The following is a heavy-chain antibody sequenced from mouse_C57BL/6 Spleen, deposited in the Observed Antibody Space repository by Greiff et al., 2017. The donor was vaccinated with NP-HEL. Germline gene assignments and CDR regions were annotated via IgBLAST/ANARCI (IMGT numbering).Heavy chain of an antibody. J-gene: IGHJ3*01. D-gene: IGHD4-1*01. CDR3: AGNWDLFAY. CDR1: GFTFSDYG. CDR2: ISSGSSTI. V-gene: IGHV5-17*01. Sequence: EVKLMESGGGLVKPGGSLKLSCAASGFTFSDYGMHWVRQAPEKGLEWVAYISSGSSTIYYADTVKGRFTISRDNAKNTLFLQMTSLRSEDTAMYYCAGNWDLFAYWGQGTLVTVSA.